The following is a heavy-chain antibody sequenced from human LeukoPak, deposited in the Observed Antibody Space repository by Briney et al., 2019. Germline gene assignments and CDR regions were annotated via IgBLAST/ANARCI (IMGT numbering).Heavy chain of an antibody. J-gene: IGHJ5*02. Sequence: SVKVSCKASGGTFSSYAISWVRQAPGQGLEWMGGIIPIFGTANYAQKFQGRVTITADKSTSTAYMELSSLRSEDTAVYYCARPGGYSSAWYWFDPWGQGTLVTVSS. CDR3: ARPGGYSSAWYWFDP. D-gene: IGHD6-19*01. CDR1: GGTFSSYA. V-gene: IGHV1-69*06. CDR2: IIPIFGTA.